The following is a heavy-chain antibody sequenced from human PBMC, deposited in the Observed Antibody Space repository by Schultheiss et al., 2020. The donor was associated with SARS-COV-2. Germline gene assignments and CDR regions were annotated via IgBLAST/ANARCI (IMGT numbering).Heavy chain of an antibody. J-gene: IGHJ4*02. V-gene: IGHV3-74*01. CDR1: GFTVSSNY. Sequence: GSLRLSCAASGFTVSSNYMSWVRQAPGKGLEWVSRINGDGSSIGYADSVKGRFSISRDNAKNTLHLQLNSLRVDDTAVYYCAREDPDPFCSRLAYWGPGTLVTVSS. CDR3: AREDPDPFCSRLAY. CDR2: INGDGSSI. D-gene: IGHD3-3*02.